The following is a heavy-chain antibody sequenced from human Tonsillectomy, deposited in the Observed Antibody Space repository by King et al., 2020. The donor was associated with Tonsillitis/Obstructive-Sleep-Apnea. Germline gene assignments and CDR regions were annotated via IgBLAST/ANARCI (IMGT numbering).Heavy chain of an antibody. CDR3: AREGVGYCSSTSCYGYIFDY. CDR2: ISSSGSTI. J-gene: IGHJ4*02. D-gene: IGHD2-2*01. V-gene: IGHV3-11*01. CDR1: GFTFSDYY. Sequence: VQLVQSGGGLVKPGGSLRLSCAASGFTFSDYYMSWIRQAPGKGLEWVSYISSSGSTIYYADSVKGRFTISRDNAKNSLYLQMNSLRAEDTAVYYCAREGVGYCSSTSCYGYIFDYWGQGTLVTVSS.